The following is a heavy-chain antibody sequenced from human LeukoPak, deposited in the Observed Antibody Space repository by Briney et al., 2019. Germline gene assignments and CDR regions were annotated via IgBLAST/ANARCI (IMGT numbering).Heavy chain of an antibody. Sequence: GGSLRLSCVGSGVNFNADGMYWVRRAPGEGLGRVAFISGSNRASPYADSMKIRFPITKANAKNSLLLHINTLTVENTAVYYCARRGDRFCTTRNCPPHKYFYYMDVWGNGTPVAVSS. J-gene: IGHJ6*03. V-gene: IGHV3-48*01. CDR2: ISGSNRAS. CDR3: ARRGDRFCTTRNCPPHKYFYYMDV. D-gene: IGHD2-8*01. CDR1: GVNFNADG.